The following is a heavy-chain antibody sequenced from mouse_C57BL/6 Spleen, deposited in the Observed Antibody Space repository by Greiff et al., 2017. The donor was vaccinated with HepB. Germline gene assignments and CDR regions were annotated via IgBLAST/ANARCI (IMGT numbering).Heavy chain of an antibody. CDR1: GYTFTDYY. CDR3: ARDSSGSPGFAY. J-gene: IGHJ3*01. V-gene: IGHV1-26*01. Sequence: EVQLQQSGPELVKPGASVKISCKASGYTFTDYYMNWVKQSHGKSLEWIGDINPNNGGTSYNQKFKGKATLTVDKSSSTAYMELRSLTSEDSAVYYCARDSSGSPGFAYWGQVTLVTVSA. D-gene: IGHD3-2*02. CDR2: INPNNGGT.